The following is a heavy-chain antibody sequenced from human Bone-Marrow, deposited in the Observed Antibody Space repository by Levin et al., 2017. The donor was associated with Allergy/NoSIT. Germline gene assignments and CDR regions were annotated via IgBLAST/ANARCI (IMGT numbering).Heavy chain of an antibody. D-gene: IGHD6-19*01. CDR2: INPDGSEK. V-gene: IGHV3-7*01. CDR3: AKGGGSGWPFDY. Sequence: AGESLKISCAASGFTFSSCWMSWVRQAPGKGLEWVANINPDGSEKNYVESVKGRFTISRDNTKNSLYLQVNSLRDEDIAVYYCAKGGGSGWPFDYWGQGNLVTVSS. CDR1: GFTFSSCW. J-gene: IGHJ4*02.